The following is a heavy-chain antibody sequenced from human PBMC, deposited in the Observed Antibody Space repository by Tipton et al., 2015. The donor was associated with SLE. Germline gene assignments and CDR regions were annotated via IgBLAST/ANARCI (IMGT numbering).Heavy chain of an antibody. CDR2: IYRSGST. D-gene: IGHD3-10*01. J-gene: IGHJ4*02. V-gene: IGHV4-38-2*01. CDR3: ARVFPRGD. Sequence: GLVKPSETLSLTCAVSGYSISSGYYWGWIRQPPGKGLEWIGNIYRSGSTYYNPSLKSRVTISVDTSKNQFSLKLSSVTAADTAVYYCARVFPRGDWGQGTLVTVSS. CDR1: GYSISSGYY.